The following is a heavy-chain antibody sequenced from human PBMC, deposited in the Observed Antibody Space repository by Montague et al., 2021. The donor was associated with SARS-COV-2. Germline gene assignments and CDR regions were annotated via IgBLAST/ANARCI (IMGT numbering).Heavy chain of an antibody. Sequence: SETLSLTCTVSGGSISSYYWSWIRQPPGKGLEWIGNIYNTGSTNYNSSLTSRLTISVDTSENQFSLKVSSVTPADTAVYYCARVGWGLRLGEYWFDYWGQGTLVTVSS. CDR3: ARVGWGLRLGEYWFDY. CDR2: IYNTGST. CDR1: GGSISSYY. J-gene: IGHJ4*02. V-gene: IGHV4-59*01. D-gene: IGHD3-16*01.